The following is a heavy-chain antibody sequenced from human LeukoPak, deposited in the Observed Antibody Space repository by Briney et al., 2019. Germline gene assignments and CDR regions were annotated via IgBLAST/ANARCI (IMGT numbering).Heavy chain of an antibody. CDR3: VRDYRYAGHESVY. V-gene: IGHV3-49*03. CDR1: GFTFADYA. CDR2: IRSKSNGGTT. D-gene: IGHD5-12*01. Sequence: GGSLRLSCTTSGFTFADYAMSWFRQAPGKGLEWVGFIRSKSNGGTTHYAASVEGRFTISRDDSNSIAYLQMNSLKTEDTAVYYCVRDYRYAGHESVYWGQGTLVTVSS. J-gene: IGHJ4*02.